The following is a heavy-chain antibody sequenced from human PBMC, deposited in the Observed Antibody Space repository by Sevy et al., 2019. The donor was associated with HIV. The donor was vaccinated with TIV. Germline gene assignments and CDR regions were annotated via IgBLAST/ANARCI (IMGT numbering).Heavy chain of an antibody. CDR3: AKGDFTSLRFDAFDI. J-gene: IGHJ3*02. V-gene: IGHV3-23*01. CDR1: GFTFSSYT. Sequence: GGCLRLSCAASGFTFSSYTMSWVRQAPGKGLEWVSAISGSGGSTYYADSVKGRFTISIDNSKNTLYLQMNSLRAEDTAVYYCAKGDFTSLRFDAFDIWGQGTMVTVSS. CDR2: ISGSGGST. D-gene: IGHD2-21*01.